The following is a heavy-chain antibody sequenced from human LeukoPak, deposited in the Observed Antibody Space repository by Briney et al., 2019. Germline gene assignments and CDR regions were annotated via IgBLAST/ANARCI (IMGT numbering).Heavy chain of an antibody. CDR2: ISGSGGST. D-gene: IGHD3-10*01. CDR1: GFTFSSYG. CDR3: AKDLDYYGSGSYLDY. V-gene: IGHV3-23*01. Sequence: GGSLRLSCAASGFTFSSYGMSWVRQAPGKGLEWVSAISGSGGSTYYADSVKGRFTISRDNSKNTLYLQMNSLRAEDTAVYYCAKDLDYYGSGSYLDYWGQGTLVTVSS. J-gene: IGHJ4*02.